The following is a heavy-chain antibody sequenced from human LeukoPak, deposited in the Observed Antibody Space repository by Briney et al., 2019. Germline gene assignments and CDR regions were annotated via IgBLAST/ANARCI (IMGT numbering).Heavy chain of an antibody. V-gene: IGHV1-18*04. CDR1: GYTFTSYG. CDR3: VRHIKPAGPWDGMDV. J-gene: IGHJ6*02. CDR2: ISAYNSNK. D-gene: IGHD1-26*01. Sequence: GASVKVSCKASGYTFTSYGISWVRQAPGQGLEWVAWISAYNSNKNSAEKFQGRVTMTIDTSTRTAYMELRSLKSDDTAVYYCVRHIKPAGPWDGMDVWGQGTTVIVSS.